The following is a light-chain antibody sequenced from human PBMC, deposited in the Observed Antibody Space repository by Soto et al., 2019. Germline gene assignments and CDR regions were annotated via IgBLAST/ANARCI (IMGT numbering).Light chain of an antibody. CDR3: QHYNSYSEA. Sequence: DIQMTQSPPSVSASVGDRVTITCRASQTISSWLAWYQQKPGKAPKLLIYKASTLKSGVPSRFSGSGSGTEFTLTISSLQPDDFATYYCQHYNSYSEAFGQGTKV. CDR1: QTISSW. J-gene: IGKJ1*01. V-gene: IGKV1-5*03. CDR2: KAS.